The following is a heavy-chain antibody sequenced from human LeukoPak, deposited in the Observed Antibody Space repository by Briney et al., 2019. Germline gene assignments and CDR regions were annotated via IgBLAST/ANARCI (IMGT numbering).Heavy chain of an antibody. Sequence: PGGSLRLSCAASGFTFSGYAMNWVRQAPGKGLEWVSGISGSGAGTYYADSVKGRFTISRDNSKNTLYLQMNSLRADDTAVYYCARGIHNSCDYWGQGALVTVSS. J-gene: IGHJ4*02. D-gene: IGHD6-6*01. CDR1: GFTFSGYA. CDR2: ISGSGAGT. CDR3: ARGIHNSCDY. V-gene: IGHV3-23*01.